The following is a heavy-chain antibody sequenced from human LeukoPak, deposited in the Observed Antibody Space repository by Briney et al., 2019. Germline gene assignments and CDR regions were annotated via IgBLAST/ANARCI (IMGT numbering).Heavy chain of an antibody. CDR1: GFTFSSYW. CDR3: ARGLAYCGGDCYSN. V-gene: IGHV3-7*01. CDR2: IKQDGSAK. Sequence: GGSLRLSCAASGFTFSSYWMSWVRQAPGKGLEWVANIKQDGSAKNYGDSVKGRFTISRDNAKNSLYLQMNSLRVEDTAVYCARGLAYCGGDCYSNWGQGTLVTVSS. D-gene: IGHD2-21*02. J-gene: IGHJ4*02.